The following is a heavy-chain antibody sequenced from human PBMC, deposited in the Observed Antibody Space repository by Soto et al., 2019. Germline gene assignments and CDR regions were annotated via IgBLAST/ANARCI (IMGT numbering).Heavy chain of an antibody. J-gene: IGHJ3*02. CDR3: ATNSGSSLGHAFDI. CDR2: IIPIFGTA. V-gene: IGHV1-69*13. D-gene: IGHD1-26*01. CDR1: GGTFSSYA. Sequence: AASVKVSCKASGGTFSSYAISWVRQAPGQGLEWMGGIIPIFGTANYAQKFQGRVTITADESTSTAYMELSSLRSEDTAVYYCATNSGSSLGHAFDIWGQGTMVTVSS.